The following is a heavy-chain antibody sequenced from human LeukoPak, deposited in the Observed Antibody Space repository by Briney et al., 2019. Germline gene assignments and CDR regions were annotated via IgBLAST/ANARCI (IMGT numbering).Heavy chain of an antibody. CDR2: IIPIFGTA. CDR3: AMGVGAPEDLAVAADFDY. V-gene: IGHV1-69*06. Sequence: GASVKVSCKASGYILSSYDMHWVRQAPGQGLEWMGGIIPIFGTANYAQKFQGRVTITADKSTSTAYMELSCLRSEDTAVYYCAMGVGAPEDLAVAADFDYWGQGTLVTVSS. J-gene: IGHJ4*02. CDR1: GYILSSYD. D-gene: IGHD6-19*01.